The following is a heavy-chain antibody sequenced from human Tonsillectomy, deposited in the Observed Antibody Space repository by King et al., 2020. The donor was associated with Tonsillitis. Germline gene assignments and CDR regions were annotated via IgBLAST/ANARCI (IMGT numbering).Heavy chain of an antibody. V-gene: IGHV3-30*05. J-gene: IGHJ4*02. D-gene: IGHD5-24*01. CDR1: GFTFGSYG. CDR2: ISYDGSNK. CDR3: AKAFAEMATITPDN. Sequence: QLVQSGGGVVQPGRSLRLSCAASGFTFGSYGMHWVRQAPGKGLEWVAVISYDGSNKYYADSVKGRFTISRDNFKNTVYLQLNSLRTEDTAVYYCAKAFAEMATITPDNWGQGTLVTVSS.